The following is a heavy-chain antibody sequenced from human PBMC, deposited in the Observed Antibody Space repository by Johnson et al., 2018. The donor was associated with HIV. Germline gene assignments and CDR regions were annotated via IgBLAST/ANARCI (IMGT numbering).Heavy chain of an antibody. J-gene: IGHJ3*01. CDR2: ISGSGGST. CDR1: GFTFSSYW. CDR3: ARDVVSDGSYPPDAFDV. Sequence: VQLVESGGGLVQPGGSLRLSCAASGFTFSSYWMSWVRQAPGKGLEWVSAISGSGGSTYYADSVKGRFTISRDNSKKSLFLQVNSLRAEDTAVYYCARDVVSDGSYPPDAFDVWGQGTMVTVSS. D-gene: IGHD1-26*01. V-gene: IGHV3-23*04.